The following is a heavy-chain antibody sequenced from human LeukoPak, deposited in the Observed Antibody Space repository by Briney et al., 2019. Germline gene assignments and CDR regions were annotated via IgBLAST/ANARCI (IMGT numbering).Heavy chain of an antibody. V-gene: IGHV3-23*01. Sequence: GGSLRLSCAASGFTFSTDAMTWVRQAPGKGLQWVSAISGSGGDTYHEDSVKGRFTISRDNSKKLMYLQMNSLRAEDTAVYYCARDSSGWFKNHWGQGTLVTVSS. CDR3: ARDSSGWFKNH. CDR2: ISGSGGDT. D-gene: IGHD6-19*01. J-gene: IGHJ4*02. CDR1: GFTFSTDA.